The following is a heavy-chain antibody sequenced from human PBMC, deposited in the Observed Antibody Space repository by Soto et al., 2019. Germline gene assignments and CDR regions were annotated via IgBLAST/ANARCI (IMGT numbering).Heavy chain of an antibody. CDR3: ARRGYSSSWPY. Sequence: SETLSLTCTVSGGSISSSSYYWGWIRQPPGKGLEWIGSIYYSGSTYYNPSLKSRVTISVDTSKNQFSLKLSSVTAADTAVYYCARRGYSSSWPYWGQGTLVTVSS. D-gene: IGHD6-13*01. CDR2: IYYSGST. CDR1: GGSISSSSYY. V-gene: IGHV4-39*01. J-gene: IGHJ4*02.